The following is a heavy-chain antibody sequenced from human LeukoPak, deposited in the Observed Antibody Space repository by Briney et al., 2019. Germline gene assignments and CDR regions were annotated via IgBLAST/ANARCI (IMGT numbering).Heavy chain of an antibody. D-gene: IGHD6-19*01. CDR2: ISGPGDKT. CDR1: GFTFTRYA. J-gene: IGHJ4*02. V-gene: IGHV3-23*01. Sequence: PGGSLRLSCATSGFTFTRYAINWVRQAPGKGLEWISTISGPGDKTYYADSVKGRFTISRDNSKNTVYLQMNSLRAGDTAEYYCAREATSSSGWYLDYWGQGILVTVSS. CDR3: AREATSSSGWYLDY.